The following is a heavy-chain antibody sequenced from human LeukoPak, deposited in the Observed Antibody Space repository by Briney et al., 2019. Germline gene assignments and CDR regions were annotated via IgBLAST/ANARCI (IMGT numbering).Heavy chain of an antibody. V-gene: IGHV3-23*01. CDR2: ISGSGDST. J-gene: IGHJ6*04. CDR1: GFTFSSYG. CDR3: ARDRFYIPDV. D-gene: IGHD3-10*01. Sequence: PGGSLRLSCAASGFTFSSYGMTWVRQAPGKGLEWVSGISGSGDSTYYADSVKGRFTISRDNSKNTVYLQMNSLRPEDTAVYYCARDRFYIPDVWGKGTTVTVSS.